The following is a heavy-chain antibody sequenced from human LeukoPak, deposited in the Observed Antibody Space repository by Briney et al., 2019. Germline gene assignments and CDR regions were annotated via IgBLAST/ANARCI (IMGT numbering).Heavy chain of an antibody. Sequence: PGGSLRLSCAASGFTFSSYAMSWVRQAPGKGLEWIGYIYYSGSTNYNPSLKSRITISVDTSKNQFSLKLSSVTAADTAVYYCARVGSRDAFDIWGQGTMVTVSS. V-gene: IGHV4-59*01. CDR3: ARVGSRDAFDI. CDR2: IYYSGST. J-gene: IGHJ3*02. CDR1: GFTFSSYA.